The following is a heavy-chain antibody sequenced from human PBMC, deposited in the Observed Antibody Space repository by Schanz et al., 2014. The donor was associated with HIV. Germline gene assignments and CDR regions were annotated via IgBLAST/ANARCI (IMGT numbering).Heavy chain of an antibody. J-gene: IGHJ2*01. CDR3: ALSRPSGYGGSWYFDL. CDR2: ISGSSIT. D-gene: IGHD2-15*01. CDR1: GFTFSSYA. Sequence: LQVVESGGGVVQPGRSLRLSCAASGFTFSSYAMSWVRQAPGKGLEWVSAISGSSITYSADSVKGRFTISRDNSKNTLYLQMNSLRAEDTAVYYCALSRPSGYGGSWYFDLWGRGTLVAVSS. V-gene: IGHV3-23*04.